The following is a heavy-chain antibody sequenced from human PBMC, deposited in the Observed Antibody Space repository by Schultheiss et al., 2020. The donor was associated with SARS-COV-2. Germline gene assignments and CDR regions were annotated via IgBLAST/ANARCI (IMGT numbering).Heavy chain of an antibody. CDR2: ISSSSSYI. D-gene: IGHD1-26*01. Sequence: GGSLRLSCAASGFTFSSYEMNWVRQAPGKGLEWVSSISSSSSYIYYADSVKGRFTISRDNSKNTLYLQMNSLRAEDTAVYYCAKDLGWELLGLDYWGQGTLVTVSS. V-gene: IGHV3-21*04. J-gene: IGHJ4*02. CDR3: AKDLGWELLGLDY. CDR1: GFTFSSYE.